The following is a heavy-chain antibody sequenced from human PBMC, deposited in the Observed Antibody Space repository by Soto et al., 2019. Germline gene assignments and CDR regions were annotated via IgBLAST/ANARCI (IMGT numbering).Heavy chain of an antibody. Sequence: GGTLSLSCTASGFTFSNYGMHWVHQAQGKGLEWVAVISYDGSNKYYADSVKGRFTISRDNSKNTLYLQMNSLRAEDTAVYYCAKDKSQWRAGAFDIWGQGTMVTVSS. D-gene: IGHD6-19*01. CDR2: ISYDGSNK. J-gene: IGHJ3*02. CDR1: GFTFSNYG. CDR3: AKDKSQWRAGAFDI. V-gene: IGHV3-30*18.